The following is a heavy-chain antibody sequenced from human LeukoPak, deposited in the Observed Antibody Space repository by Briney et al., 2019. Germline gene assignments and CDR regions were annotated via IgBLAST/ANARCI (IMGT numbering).Heavy chain of an antibody. CDR1: GFSISSGYY. CDR3: ARAPESSSFDY. CDR2: IYYSGST. D-gene: IGHD6-13*01. V-gene: IGHV4-38-2*02. J-gene: IGHJ4*02. Sequence: PSETLSLTCTVSGFSISSGYYWGWIRQPPGKGLEWIGSIYYSGSTYYNPSLKSRVTISVDTSKNQFSLKLSSVTAADTAVYYCARAPESSSFDYWGQGTLVTVSS.